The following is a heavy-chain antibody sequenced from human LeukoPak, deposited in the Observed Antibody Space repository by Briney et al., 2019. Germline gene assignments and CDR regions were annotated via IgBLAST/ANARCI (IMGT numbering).Heavy chain of an antibody. V-gene: IGHV1-46*01. CDR3: ARDLSGEPFDY. Sequence: GASVKVSCKASGYTFTSYFMHWVRQAPGQGLEWMGIINPSGGSTSYAQKFQGRVTMTRDTSTSTVYMELSSLRSEDTAVYYCARDLSGEPFDYWGQGTLVTDSS. D-gene: IGHD4-17*01. CDR1: GYTFTSYF. J-gene: IGHJ4*02. CDR2: INPSGGST.